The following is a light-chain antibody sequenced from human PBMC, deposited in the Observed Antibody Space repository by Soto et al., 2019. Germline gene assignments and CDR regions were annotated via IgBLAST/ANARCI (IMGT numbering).Light chain of an antibody. CDR2: MIY. J-gene: IGKJ2*01. Sequence: DIVLTQTPLSSPVTLGQPASISCRSSQSLVHSDGNGYLPWLQQRPGQPPRVLLYMIYNRFSGVPDRFSGSGAGTDCTLKSSRVEAEDVGVYYCMQATQAYTFGQGTKLEIK. CDR1: QSLVHSDGNGY. V-gene: IGKV2-24*01. CDR3: MQATQAYT.